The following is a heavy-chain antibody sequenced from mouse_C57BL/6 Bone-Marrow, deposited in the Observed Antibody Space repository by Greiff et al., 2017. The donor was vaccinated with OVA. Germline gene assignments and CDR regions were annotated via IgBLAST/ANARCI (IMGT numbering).Heavy chain of an antibody. CDR2: SRNKANDYTT. CDR1: GFTFSDFY. J-gene: IGHJ4*01. CDR3: ARDAEGGYAMDY. V-gene: IGHV7-1*01. Sequence: EVQGVESGGGLVQSGRSLRLSCATSGFTFSDFYMEWVRQAPGKGLEWIAASRNKANDYTTEYSASVKGRFIVSRDTSQSILYLQMNALRAEDTAIYYCARDAEGGYAMDYWGQGTSVTVSS.